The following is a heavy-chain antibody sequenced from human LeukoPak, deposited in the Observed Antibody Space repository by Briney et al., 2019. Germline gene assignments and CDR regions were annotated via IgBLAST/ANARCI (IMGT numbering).Heavy chain of an antibody. CDR1: GGSISSYY. CDR2: IYYSGST. Sequence: KPSETLSLTCTVSGGSISSYYWSWIRQPLGKGLEWIGYIYYSGSTNYNPSLKSRVTISVDTSKNQFSLKLSSVTAADTAVYYCARGYSSSWYYFDYWGQGTLVTVSS. D-gene: IGHD6-13*01. CDR3: ARGYSSSWYYFDY. V-gene: IGHV4-59*01. J-gene: IGHJ4*02.